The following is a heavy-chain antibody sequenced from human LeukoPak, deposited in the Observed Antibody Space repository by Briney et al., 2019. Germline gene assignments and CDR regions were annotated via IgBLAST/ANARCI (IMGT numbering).Heavy chain of an antibody. Sequence: GGSLRLSCAASGFTFSSYEMNWVRQAPGKGLELVSYISSSGTTIYYAASVKGRFTISRDNAKNSLYLQMNSLRAEDTAVYYCARGYGSGSSHIDYWGQGTLVTVSS. CDR3: ARGYGSGSSHIDY. CDR1: GFTFSSYE. CDR2: ISSSGTTI. D-gene: IGHD3-10*01. J-gene: IGHJ4*02. V-gene: IGHV3-48*03.